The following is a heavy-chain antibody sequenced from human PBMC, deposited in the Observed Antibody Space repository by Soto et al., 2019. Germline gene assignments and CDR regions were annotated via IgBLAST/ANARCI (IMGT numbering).Heavy chain of an antibody. CDR1: GFIFSDYG. V-gene: IGHV3-33*06. CDR2: IWHDGSNR. CDR3: ANNFDY. J-gene: IGHJ4*02. Sequence: GGSLRLSCAASGFIFSDYGMHWVRQAPGKGLEWVAAIWHDGSNRYYADSVKGRFTISRDNSKKTVYLYMNSLRAEDTAIYYCANNFDYWGQGTLVTVSS.